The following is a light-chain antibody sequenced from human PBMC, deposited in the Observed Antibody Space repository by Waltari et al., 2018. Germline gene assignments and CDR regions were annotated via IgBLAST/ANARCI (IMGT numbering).Light chain of an antibody. CDR1: QSVSSN. CDR2: CAS. V-gene: IGKV3-15*01. CDR3: QLHHHWPRT. J-gene: IGKJ1*01. Sequence: EAVMTQSPATLSVSPGERATLSCRASQSVSSNLVGYQQKPGQAPRHLIYCASTSATCVPARISGSGSGTEFTLTISSLQSEDSAVDFCQLHHHWPRTFGQGTKVEIK.